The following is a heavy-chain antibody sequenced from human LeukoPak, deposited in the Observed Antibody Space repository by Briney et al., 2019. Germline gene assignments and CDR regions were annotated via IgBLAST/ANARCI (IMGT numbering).Heavy chain of an antibody. D-gene: IGHD4-17*01. V-gene: IGHV1-69*13. J-gene: IGHJ1*01. CDR1: GGTFSSYA. CDR3: AREPETVDDGDYSTLYFQH. Sequence: GASVKVSCKASGGTFSSYAISWVRQAPGQGLEWMGGIIPIFGTANYAQKFQGRVTITADESTSTAYMELSSLRSEDTAVYYCAREPETVDDGDYSTLYFQHSGQGALVTISS. CDR2: IIPIFGTA.